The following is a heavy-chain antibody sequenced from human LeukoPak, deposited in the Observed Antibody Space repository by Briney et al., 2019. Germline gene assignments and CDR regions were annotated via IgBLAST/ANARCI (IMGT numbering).Heavy chain of an antibody. CDR3: ARDLMSAGGDYYDSNGYYYVGAFDI. CDR2: IIPIFGTA. D-gene: IGHD3-22*01. J-gene: IGHJ3*02. V-gene: IGHV1-69*13. CDR1: GGTFSSYA. Sequence: ASVKVSCKASGGTFSSYAISWVRQAPGQGLEWMGGIIPIFGTANYAQKFQGRVTITADESTSTAYMELSSLRSEDTAVYYCARDLMSAGGDYYDSNGYYYVGAFDIWGQGAMVTVSS.